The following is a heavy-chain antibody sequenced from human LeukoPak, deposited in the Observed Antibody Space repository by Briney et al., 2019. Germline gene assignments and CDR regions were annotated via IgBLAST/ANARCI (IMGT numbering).Heavy chain of an antibody. J-gene: IGHJ5*02. CDR3: ARRHSSSWWFDP. D-gene: IGHD6-13*01. Sequence: PGGSLRLSCAASGFTFDDYGMSWVRQAPGKGLEWVSGINWNGGSTGYADSVKGRFTISRDNVKNSLYLQMNSLRAEDTALYHCARRHSSSWWFDPWGQGTLVTVSS. CDR1: GFTFDDYG. CDR2: INWNGGST. V-gene: IGHV3-20*01.